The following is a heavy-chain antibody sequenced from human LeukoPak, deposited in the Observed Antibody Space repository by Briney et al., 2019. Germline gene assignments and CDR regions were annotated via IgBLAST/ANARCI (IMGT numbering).Heavy chain of an antibody. J-gene: IGHJ4*02. Sequence: QPGGSLRLSCAASGFTFSSYGMHWVRQAPGKGLEWVAFIRYDGSNKYYADSVKGRFTISRDNSKNTLYLHMNSLRAEDTAVYYCARDYGGSSPFDYWGQGTLVTVSS. CDR3: ARDYGGSSPFDY. D-gene: IGHD4-23*01. CDR1: GFTFSSYG. V-gene: IGHV3-30*02. CDR2: IRYDGSNK.